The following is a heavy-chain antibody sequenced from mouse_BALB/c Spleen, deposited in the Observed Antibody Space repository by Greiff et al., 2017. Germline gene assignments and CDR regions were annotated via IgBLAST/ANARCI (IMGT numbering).Heavy chain of an antibody. CDR3: ARGFYGSSYPYAMDY. V-gene: IGHV5-17*02. D-gene: IGHD1-1*01. CDR2: ISSGSSTI. CDR1: GFTFSSFG. Sequence: EVKVVESGGGLVQPGGSRKLSCAASGFTFSSFGMHWVRQAPEKGLEWVAYISSGSSTIYYADTVKGRFTISRDNPKNTLFLQMTSLRSEDTAMYYCARGFYGSSYPYAMDYWGQGTSVTVSS. J-gene: IGHJ4*01.